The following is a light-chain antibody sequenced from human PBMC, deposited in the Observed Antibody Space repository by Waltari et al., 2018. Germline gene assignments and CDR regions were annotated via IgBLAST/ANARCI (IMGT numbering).Light chain of an antibody. CDR2: EDT. Sequence: QSALTPPAPVSGSPGQSTTISCIGTSSDVGGYSLVSWYQQHPGKAPKLMIYEDTTRPAGVSNRLSGFKTGNTASLTISGLQAEDEADYYCCSYIRNVTWVFGGGTKLTVL. J-gene: IGLJ3*02. CDR1: SSDVGGYSL. CDR3: CSYIRNVTWV. V-gene: IGLV2-23*01.